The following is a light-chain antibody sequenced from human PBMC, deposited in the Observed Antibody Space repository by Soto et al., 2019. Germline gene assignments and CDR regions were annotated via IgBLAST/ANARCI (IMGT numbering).Light chain of an antibody. CDR3: QQLNTLPFT. Sequence: DIQLTQSRSVVSASVGDRVTITCRASHDISTYLAWYQQKPGKAPKLMIYEASTLQSGVPSRFSGSGSGTEFTLTISGLLPEDFATYHCQQLNTLPFTFGQGTRLEIK. CDR2: EAS. V-gene: IGKV1-9*01. CDR1: HDISTY. J-gene: IGKJ5*01.